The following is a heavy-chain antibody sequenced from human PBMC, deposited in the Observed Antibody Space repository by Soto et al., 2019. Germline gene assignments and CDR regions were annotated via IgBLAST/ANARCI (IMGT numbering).Heavy chain of an antibody. Sequence: QITLKESGPTLVKPTQTLTLTCTFSGFSLSTSGVGVGWIRQPPGKSLEWLALIYWDDCKRYTPSLKRKLTNTKDTYKPQVVRTTTTMYPVDPATYYCAHYVARNIIAARVQYCFDYWGQGTLVTVSS. CDR3: AHYVARNIIAARVQYCFDY. J-gene: IGHJ4*02. CDR2: IYWDDCK. V-gene: IGHV2-5*02. CDR1: GFSLSTSGVG. D-gene: IGHD6-6*01.